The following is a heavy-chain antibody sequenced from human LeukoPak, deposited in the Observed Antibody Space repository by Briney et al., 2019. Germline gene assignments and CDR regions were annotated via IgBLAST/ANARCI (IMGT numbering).Heavy chain of an antibody. CDR1: GASISSNNYY. D-gene: IGHD1-26*01. Sequence: SETLSLTCTVSGASISSNNYYWAWIRQPPGKGLEWIGSFYYPGSTYYNPSLKSRVTISIDASRNQFSLNLSSVTAADTAVYYCARLSSGSYYYYYYMDVWGKGTTVTISS. CDR2: FYYPGST. CDR3: ARLSSGSYYYYYYMDV. J-gene: IGHJ6*03. V-gene: IGHV4-39*01.